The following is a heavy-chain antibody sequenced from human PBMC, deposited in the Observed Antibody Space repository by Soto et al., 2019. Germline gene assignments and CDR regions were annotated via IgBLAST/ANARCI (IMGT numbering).Heavy chain of an antibody. V-gene: IGHV3-53*05. CDR1: GFTVSNNY. CDR3: ARKTDSGGNGGF. CDR2: IYSHGDT. D-gene: IGHD2-15*01. Sequence: EVRLVETGGDLIQTGGSLRLSCAVSGFTVSNNYMYWVRQPPGKGLEWVSLIYSHGDTRYADSVRGRFTVSRDNSKNTLYLQMNSLRSEETAVYYCARKTDSGGNGGFWGQGTLVTVSS. J-gene: IGHJ4*02.